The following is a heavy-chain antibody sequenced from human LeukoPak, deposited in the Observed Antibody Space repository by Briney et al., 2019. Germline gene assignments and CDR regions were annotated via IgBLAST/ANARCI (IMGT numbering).Heavy chain of an antibody. Sequence: SVKVSCKASGGTFSSYAISWVRQAPGQGLEWMGRIIPIFGTANYAQKFQGRVTITADESTSTAYMELSSLRSEDTAVYYCARKRIYYGSEAPYYYGMDVWGQGTTVTVSS. CDR1: GGTFSSYA. V-gene: IGHV1-69*15. D-gene: IGHD3-10*01. CDR2: IIPIFGTA. CDR3: ARKRIYYGSEAPYYYGMDV. J-gene: IGHJ6*02.